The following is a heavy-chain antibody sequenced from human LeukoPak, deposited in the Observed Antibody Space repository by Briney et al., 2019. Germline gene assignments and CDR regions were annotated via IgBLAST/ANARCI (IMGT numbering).Heavy chain of an antibody. D-gene: IGHD3-10*01. CDR2: IKQDGSEK. CDR3: ARVGGFGQVDY. J-gene: IGHJ4*02. Sequence: GSLRLSCAASGFTFSSYWMNWVRQAPGKGLEWVANIKQDGSEKTYVDSMKGRFTISRDNAKNSLYLQMNSLRAEDTAVYYCARVGGFGQVDYWGQGTLVTVSS. CDR1: GFTFSSYW. V-gene: IGHV3-7*01.